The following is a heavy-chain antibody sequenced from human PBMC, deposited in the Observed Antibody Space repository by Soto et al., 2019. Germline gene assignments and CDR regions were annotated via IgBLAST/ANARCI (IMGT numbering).Heavy chain of an antibody. CDR3: ATSTLITMVRGVKFNYFDY. V-gene: IGHV3-23*01. D-gene: IGHD3-10*01. Sequence: GGSLRLSCAASGFTFSSYAMSWVRQAPGKGLEWVSAISGSGGSTYYPDSVKGRFPISRDNSKNTLYLQMNSLRAEDTAVYYCATSTLITMVRGVKFNYFDYWGQGTLVTVSS. CDR1: GFTFSSYA. J-gene: IGHJ4*02. CDR2: ISGSGGST.